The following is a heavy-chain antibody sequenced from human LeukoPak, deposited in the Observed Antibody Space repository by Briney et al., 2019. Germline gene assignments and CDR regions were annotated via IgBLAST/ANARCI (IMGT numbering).Heavy chain of an antibody. V-gene: IGHV3-23*01. Sequence: AGGSLRLSCIASGFTFSTYTMAWVRQAQGGGLEWVSAIGGDGGGTFYADSVKGRFAISRDNSKSTLYLQMNSLRAEDTAVYYCLKGFGRNLGGPGYWGRGTLVTVSA. CDR2: IGGDGGGT. CDR3: LKGFGRNLGGPGY. CDR1: GFTFSTYT. D-gene: IGHD3-10*01. J-gene: IGHJ4*02.